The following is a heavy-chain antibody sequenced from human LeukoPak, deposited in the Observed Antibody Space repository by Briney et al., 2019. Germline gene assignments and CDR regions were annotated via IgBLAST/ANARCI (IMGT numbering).Heavy chain of an antibody. V-gene: IGHV3-21*01. J-gene: IGHJ6*04. CDR2: ISSSSSYI. Sequence: GGSLRLSCAASGFTFSSYSMSWVRQAPGKGLEWVSSISSSSSYIYYADSVKGRFTISRDNAKNSLYLQMNSLRAEDTAVYYCARDLILWFGEFSYGMDVWGKGTTVTVSS. CDR3: ARDLILWFGEFSYGMDV. D-gene: IGHD3-10*01. CDR1: GFTFSSYS.